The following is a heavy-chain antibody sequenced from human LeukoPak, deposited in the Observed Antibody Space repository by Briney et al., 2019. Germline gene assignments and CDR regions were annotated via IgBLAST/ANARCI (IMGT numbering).Heavy chain of an antibody. CDR2: ISYDGSNK. D-gene: IGHD3-9*01. Sequence: PGGSLRLSCAASGFTFSSYEMNWVRQAPGKGLEWVAVISYDGSNKYYADSVKGRFTISRDNSKNTLYLQMNSLRAEDTAVYYCARDRGNYDILTGFDYWGQGTLVTVSS. J-gene: IGHJ4*02. CDR1: GFTFSSYE. CDR3: ARDRGNYDILTGFDY. V-gene: IGHV3-30*04.